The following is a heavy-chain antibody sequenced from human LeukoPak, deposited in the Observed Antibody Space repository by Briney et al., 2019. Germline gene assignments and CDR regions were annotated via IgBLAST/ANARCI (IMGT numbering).Heavy chain of an antibody. J-gene: IGHJ4*02. V-gene: IGHV4-34*01. Sequence: PSETLSLTCAVYGGSFSDYYWSWIRQPPGKGLEWMGEVTHSRSTNYNPSLKSRVTISVVTSMTQSSLKLSSVPAAATAVYYCARRLPMAGRAPDYWGPGTLVTVSS. D-gene: IGHD6-19*01. CDR3: ARRLPMAGRAPDY. CDR2: VTHSRST. CDR1: GGSFSDYY.